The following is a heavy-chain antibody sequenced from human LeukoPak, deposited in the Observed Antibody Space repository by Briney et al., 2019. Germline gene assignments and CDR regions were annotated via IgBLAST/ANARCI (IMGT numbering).Heavy chain of an antibody. V-gene: IGHV4-34*01. CDR2: INHSGST. CDR1: GGSFSGYY. Sequence: SETLSLTCAVYGGSFSGYYWSWVRQPPGKGLEWVGEINHSGSTNYNPSLKSRVTISVDTSKNQFSLKLSSVTAADTAVYYCASRAAYDILTRERQVGGKSFDYWGQGTLVTVSS. D-gene: IGHD3-9*01. CDR3: ASRAAYDILTRERQVGGKSFDY. J-gene: IGHJ4*02.